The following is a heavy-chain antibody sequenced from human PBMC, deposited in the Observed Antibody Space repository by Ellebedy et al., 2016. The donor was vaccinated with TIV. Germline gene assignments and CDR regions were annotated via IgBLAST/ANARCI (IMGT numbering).Heavy chain of an antibody. J-gene: IGHJ6*02. CDR3: ASLPNYYYYYGMDV. CDR1: GGSFSGYY. CDR2: INHSGST. V-gene: IGHV4-34*01. Sequence: MPSETLSPTCAVYGGSFSGYYWSWIRQPPGKGLEWIGEINHSGSTNYNPSLKSRVTISVDTSKNQFSLKLSSVTAADTAVYYCASLPNYYYYYGMDVWGQGTTVTVSS.